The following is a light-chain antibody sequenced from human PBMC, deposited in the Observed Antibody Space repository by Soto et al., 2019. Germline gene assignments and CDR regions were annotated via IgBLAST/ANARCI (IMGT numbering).Light chain of an antibody. CDR1: SSDVGSYNL. J-gene: IGLJ1*01. CDR3: CSYARSSTYV. CDR2: EDI. V-gene: IGLV2-23*01. Sequence: QSVLTQPASVSGSPGQSITISCTGTSSDVGSYNLVSWYQQHPGKAPKLMIYEDIKRPSGVSNRFSGSKSGNTASLTISGLQAEDEADYYCCSYARSSTYVFGTGTKLTVL.